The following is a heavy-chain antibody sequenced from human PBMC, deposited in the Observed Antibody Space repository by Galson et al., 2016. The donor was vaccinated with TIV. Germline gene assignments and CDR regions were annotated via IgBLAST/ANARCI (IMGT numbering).Heavy chain of an antibody. J-gene: IGHJ6*01. D-gene: IGHD5-18*01. CDR2: IIPLFGTT. CDR3: ATDRNTALDTYHYYYGMDV. V-gene: IGHV1-69*13. CDR1: GGTFSTYV. Sequence: SVKVSCKASGGTFSTYVINWVRQAPGQGLEWMGGIIPLFGTTNYAQKFQGRVTISADESTSTAYMELNSLRSEDTAVFYCATDRNTALDTYHYYYGMDVWGPGATVTVSS.